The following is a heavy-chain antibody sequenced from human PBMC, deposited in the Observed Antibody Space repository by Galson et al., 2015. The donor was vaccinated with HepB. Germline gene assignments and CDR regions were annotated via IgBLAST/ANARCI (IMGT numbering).Heavy chain of an antibody. CDR1: GFTFSSYA. Sequence: SLRLSCAASGFTFSSYAMHWVRQAPGKGLEWVAVISYDGSNKYYADSVKGRFTISRDNSKNTLYLQMNSLRAEDTAVYYCARDYYDSSGYFGYWGQGTLVTVSS. CDR3: ARDYYDSSGYFGY. V-gene: IGHV3-30*04. D-gene: IGHD3-22*01. CDR2: ISYDGSNK. J-gene: IGHJ4*02.